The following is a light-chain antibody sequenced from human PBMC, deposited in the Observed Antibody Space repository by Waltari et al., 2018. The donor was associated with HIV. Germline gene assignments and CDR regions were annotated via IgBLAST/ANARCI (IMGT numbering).Light chain of an antibody. J-gene: IGLJ3*02. V-gene: IGLV2-14*03. Sequence: QSALTQPASVSGSPGQSITISCTGNSNDIGGYNYVSWYQQHPGQAPKLMLGPVTKRSSWVLIRFFGFKSGIMPSVTISGLQDEDGADNSCTSYVRSGGWVCGGGTKLTAL. CDR3: TSYVRSGGWV. CDR1: SNDIGGYNY. CDR2: PVT.